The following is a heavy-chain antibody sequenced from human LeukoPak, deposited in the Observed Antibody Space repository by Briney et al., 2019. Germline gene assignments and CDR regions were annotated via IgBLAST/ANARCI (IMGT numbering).Heavy chain of an antibody. CDR3: AKERLKSSSWYTWTYYYGMDV. CDR2: ISYGGSNK. CDR1: GFTFSSYG. D-gene: IGHD6-13*01. Sequence: GGSLRLSCAASGFTFSSYGMHWVRQAPGKGLEWVAVISYGGSNKYYADSVKGRFTISRDNSKNTLYLQMNSLRAEDTAVYYCAKERLKSSSWYTWTYYYGMDVWGQGTTVTVSS. V-gene: IGHV3-30*18. J-gene: IGHJ6*02.